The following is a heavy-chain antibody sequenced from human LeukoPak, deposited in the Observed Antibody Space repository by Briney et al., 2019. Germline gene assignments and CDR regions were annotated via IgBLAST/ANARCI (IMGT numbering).Heavy chain of an antibody. CDR1: GGSISSYY. CDR3: ARKRRGYCSSTSCYEEDDY. Sequence: PSETLSLTCTVSGGSISSYYWTWIRQPPGKGLEWIGYIYYSGGTNYNPSLKSRVTISVDTSKNQFSLKLSSVTAADTAVYYCARKRRGYCSSTSCYEEDDYWGQGTLVTVSS. CDR2: IYYSGGT. J-gene: IGHJ4*02. D-gene: IGHD2-2*01. V-gene: IGHV4-59*01.